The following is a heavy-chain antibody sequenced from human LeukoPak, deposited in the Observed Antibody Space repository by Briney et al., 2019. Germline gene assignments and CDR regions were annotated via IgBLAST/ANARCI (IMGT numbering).Heavy chain of an antibody. CDR2: IYYSGSI. CDR3: AREGLGEDIIVVPAAPHY. Sequence: SETLSLTCTVSGGSISSSSYYWGWIRQPPGKGLEWIGSIYYSGSIYYNPSLKSRVTISVDTSKNQFSLKLSSVTAADTAVYYCAREGLGEDIIVVPAAPHYWGQGTLVTVSS. D-gene: IGHD2-2*01. J-gene: IGHJ4*02. CDR1: GGSISSSSYY. V-gene: IGHV4-39*07.